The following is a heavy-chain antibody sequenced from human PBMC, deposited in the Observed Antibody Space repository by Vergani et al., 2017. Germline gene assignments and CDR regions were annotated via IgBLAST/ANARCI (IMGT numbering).Heavy chain of an antibody. CDR3: ARDLLPNYDFWSXYSHAYYYYYGMDV. CDR1: GFTFSSYW. Sequence: EVQLVESGGGLVQPGGSLRLSCAASGFTFSSYWMHWVRQAPGKGLVWVSRINSDGSSTSYADSVKGRFTISRDNANNTLYRQMNSLRAEDTAVYYCARDLLPNYDFWSXYSHAYYYYYGMDVWGQGTTVTVSS. J-gene: IGHJ6*02. CDR2: INSDGSST. V-gene: IGHV3-74*01. D-gene: IGHD3-3*01.